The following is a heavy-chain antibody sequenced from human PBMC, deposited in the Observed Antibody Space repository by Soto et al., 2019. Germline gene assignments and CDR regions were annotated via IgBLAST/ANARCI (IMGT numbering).Heavy chain of an antibody. V-gene: IGHV3-7*05. CDR1: GFTFGNYW. D-gene: IGHD6-25*01. J-gene: IGHJ3*02. Sequence: EVQLVESGGGLVQPEGSLRLSCAASGFTFGNYWMTWVRQAPGKGLEWVANIKGDGSAKSDLDSVRGRFTVSRDNAENSMLLQMNILRAEDTALYYCARDVSPGSSGYYLEDFDIWGQGTMVTVS. CDR2: IKGDGSAK. CDR3: ARDVSPGSSGYYLEDFDI.